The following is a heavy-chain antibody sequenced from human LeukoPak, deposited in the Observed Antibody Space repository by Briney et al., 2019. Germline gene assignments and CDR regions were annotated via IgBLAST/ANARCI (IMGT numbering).Heavy chain of an antibody. CDR1: GFTFSSYG. Sequence: GGSLRLSCAASGFTFSSYGMQWVRQAPGKGVEGVAVIWYDGSNKYYADSVKGRFTISRDNSKNTLYLQMNSLRAEYTAVYYCARGYPAVGFDYWGQGTLVTVSS. J-gene: IGHJ4*02. V-gene: IGHV3-33*01. CDR3: ARGYPAVGFDY. D-gene: IGHD2-15*01. CDR2: IWYDGSNK.